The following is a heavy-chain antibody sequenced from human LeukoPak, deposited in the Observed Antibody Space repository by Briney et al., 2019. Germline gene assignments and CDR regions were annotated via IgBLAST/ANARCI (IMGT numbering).Heavy chain of an antibody. CDR1: GFTVSSNE. Sequence: PGGSLRLSCAASGFTVSSNEMSWVRQAPGKGLEWVSAIGGSGGSTYYADSVKGRFTISRDNSKNTLYLQMNNLRAEDTAVYYCAKAPSPHCTNGVCYYFDYWGQGTLVTVSS. J-gene: IGHJ4*02. CDR2: IGGSGGST. V-gene: IGHV3-23*01. D-gene: IGHD2-8*01. CDR3: AKAPSPHCTNGVCYYFDY.